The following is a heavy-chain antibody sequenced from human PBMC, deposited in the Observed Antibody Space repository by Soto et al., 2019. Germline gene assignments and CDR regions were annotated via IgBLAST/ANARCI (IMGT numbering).Heavy chain of an antibody. V-gene: IGHV1-69*13. CDR1: GGTFSSYA. D-gene: IGHD6-6*01. CDR3: AGGNEYSSSDRKSDAFDI. Sequence: SVKVSCKASGGTFSSYAISWVRQAPGQGLEWMGGIIPIFGTANYAQKFQGRVTITADESTSTAYMELSSLRSEDTAVYYCAGGNEYSSSDRKSDAFDIWGQGTMVTVSS. J-gene: IGHJ3*02. CDR2: IIPIFGTA.